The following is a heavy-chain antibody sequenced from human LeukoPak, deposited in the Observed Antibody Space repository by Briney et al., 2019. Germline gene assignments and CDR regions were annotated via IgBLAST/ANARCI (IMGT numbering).Heavy chain of an antibody. CDR2: ISDSGGST. D-gene: IGHD1-26*01. CDR1: GFPFPSFA. CDR3: ARLYSGSSSWFDY. V-gene: IGHV3-23*01. Sequence: GGSLRLSCAASGFPFPSFAMSWVRQAPGKGLEWVSTISDSGGSTYYADSVKGRFTISGDNSKNTLYLQMNSLRAEDTAVYYCARLYSGSSSWFDYWGQGTLVTISS. J-gene: IGHJ4*02.